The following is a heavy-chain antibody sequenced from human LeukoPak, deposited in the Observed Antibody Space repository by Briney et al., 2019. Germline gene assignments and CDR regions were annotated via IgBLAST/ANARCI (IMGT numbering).Heavy chain of an antibody. Sequence: GGSLRLSCAASGFTFSNAWMSWVRQAPGKGLEWVGRIKSKTDGGTTDYAAPVKGRFTISRDDSKNTLYLQMNSLKTEDTAVYYCTSRRIAAAGTDFDYWGQGTLVTVSS. CDR1: GFTFSNAW. CDR3: TSRRIAAAGTDFDY. D-gene: IGHD6-13*01. CDR2: IKSKTDGGTT. J-gene: IGHJ4*02. V-gene: IGHV3-15*01.